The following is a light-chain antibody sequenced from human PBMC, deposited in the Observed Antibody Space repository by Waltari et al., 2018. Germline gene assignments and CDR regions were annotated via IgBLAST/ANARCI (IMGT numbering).Light chain of an antibody. CDR1: QSISGW. J-gene: IGKJ1*01. V-gene: IGKV1-5*01. Sequence: DIQMTQPPSTLSASVGDRVTIPCRASQSISGWLAWYQHKPGKAPKLLIFDASKLESGVPSRFSGSGFGTEFALTISGLQPDDFATYYCQQSYSTPWTFGQGTKVEIK. CDR2: DAS. CDR3: QQSYSTPWT.